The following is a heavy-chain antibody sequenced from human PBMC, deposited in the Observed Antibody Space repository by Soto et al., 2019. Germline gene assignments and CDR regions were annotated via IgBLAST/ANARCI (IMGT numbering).Heavy chain of an antibody. CDR1: GGSFSGYY. CDR2: INHSGST. Sequence: QVQLQQWGAGLLKPSETLSLTCAVYGGSFSGYYWSWIRQPPGKGLEWIGEINHSGSTNYNPSLKSRVTISVDTAKNQFSLKLSSVTGADTAVYYCARRHGYCSGGSCYSFSFDYWGQGTLVTVSS. D-gene: IGHD2-15*01. J-gene: IGHJ4*02. CDR3: ARRHGYCSGGSCYSFSFDY. V-gene: IGHV4-34*01.